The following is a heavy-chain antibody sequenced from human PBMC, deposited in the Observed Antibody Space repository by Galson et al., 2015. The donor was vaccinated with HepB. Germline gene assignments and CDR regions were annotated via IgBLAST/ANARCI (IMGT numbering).Heavy chain of an antibody. CDR2: ISSSSSTI. CDR1: GFTFSSYS. J-gene: IGHJ6*02. V-gene: IGHV3-48*02. Sequence: SLRLSCAASGFTFSSYSMNWVRQAPGKGLEWVSYISSSSSTIYYADSVKGRFTISRDNAKNSLYLQMNSLRDEDTAVYYCARDYYGSGSYYYYYYGMDVWGQGTTVTVSS. D-gene: IGHD3-10*01. CDR3: ARDYYGSGSYYYYYYGMDV.